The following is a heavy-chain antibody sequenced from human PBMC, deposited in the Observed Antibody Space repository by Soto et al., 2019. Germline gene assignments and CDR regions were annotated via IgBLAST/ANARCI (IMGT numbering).Heavy chain of an antibody. CDR1: GFVFTAYY. J-gene: IGHJ4*02. CDR2: INPRSGGA. V-gene: IGHV1-2*02. D-gene: IGHD3-22*01. Sequence: QVFLVQSEAAVRKPGASVRVSCKASGFVFTAYYMHWVRQVPGQGLEWVVWINPRSGGAKYAQQFQGRVSMTRDTAIDTIYLELNRLTSDDTAVYYFAKGEYSDSGGRFVYVGQGTLVTVS. CDR3: AKGEYSDSGGRFVY.